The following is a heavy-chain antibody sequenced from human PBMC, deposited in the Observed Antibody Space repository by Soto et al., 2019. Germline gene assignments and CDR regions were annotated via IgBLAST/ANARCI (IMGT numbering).Heavy chain of an antibody. CDR1: GYIMTTYG. Sequence: QVQLVQSGTEVKKPGASVMVSCKASGYIMTTYGVSWVRQAPGQGLEWVGWISAYNDHTNYAQKFQGRVTMTTDTSTSTAYMELRSLRSDDTAVYYCARGTYFDYWGQGTLVTVSS. J-gene: IGHJ4*02. CDR2: ISAYNDHT. CDR3: ARGTYFDY. V-gene: IGHV1-18*01. D-gene: IGHD1-1*01.